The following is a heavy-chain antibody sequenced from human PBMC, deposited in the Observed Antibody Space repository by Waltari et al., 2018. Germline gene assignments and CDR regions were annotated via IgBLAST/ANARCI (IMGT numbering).Heavy chain of an antibody. CDR2: IYYSGST. J-gene: IGHJ4*02. Sequence: QVQLQESGPGLVKPSETLSLTCTVSGGSISNYYWSWIRQSPGKGLEWIGSIYYSGSTNYNPSLKSRVTLSVDTSKNHFYLKLSSVTAADTALYYCARQGHYDFWTGYYLFDYWGQGTLVTVSS. CDR1: GGSISNYY. V-gene: IGHV4-59*08. CDR3: ARQGHYDFWTGYYLFDY. D-gene: IGHD3-3*01.